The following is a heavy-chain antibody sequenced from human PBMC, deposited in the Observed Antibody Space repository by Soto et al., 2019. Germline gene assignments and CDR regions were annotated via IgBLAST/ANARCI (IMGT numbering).Heavy chain of an antibody. J-gene: IGHJ6*02. Sequence: SENLSLPRSGSSGFPSRSIYHGGWVRPPPRKGPGWIANIYYSGTTYYNPSLNSRVTVSVDTSKNQFSLKVTSVTAAGTAVYYCVRLDGYCISSSCHGHYAMDVWGRGTTVTVSS. CDR1: SGFPSRSIYH. D-gene: IGHD2-2*01. CDR3: VRLDGYCISSSCHGHYAMDV. CDR2: IYYSGTT. V-gene: IGHV4-39*01.